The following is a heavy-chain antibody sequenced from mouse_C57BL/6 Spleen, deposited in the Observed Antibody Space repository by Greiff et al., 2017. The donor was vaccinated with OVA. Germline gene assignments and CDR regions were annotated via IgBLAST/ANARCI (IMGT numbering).Heavy chain of an antibody. Sequence: LQESGAELVRPGTSVKMSCKASGYTFTNYWIGWAKQRPGHGLEWIGDIYPGGGYTNYNEKFKGKATLTADKSSSTAYMQFSSLTSEDSAIYYCARAYYSHFDYWGQGTTLTVSS. CDR3: ARAYYSHFDY. V-gene: IGHV1-63*01. D-gene: IGHD2-12*01. J-gene: IGHJ2*01. CDR1: GYTFTNYW. CDR2: IYPGGGYT.